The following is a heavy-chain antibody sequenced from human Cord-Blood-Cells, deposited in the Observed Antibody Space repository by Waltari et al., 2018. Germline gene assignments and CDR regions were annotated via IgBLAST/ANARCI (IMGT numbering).Heavy chain of an antibody. J-gene: IGHJ4*02. D-gene: IGHD7-27*01. CDR1: GGSIRSAGYS. Sequence: QVQLQESGPGLVRPSQTLPPTRTVSGGSIRSAGYSWMWSRQHPGKGLEWIGYIYYSGSTYYNPSLKSRVTISVDTSKNQFSLKLSSVTAADTAVYYCARELGREYYFDYWGQGTLVTVSS. V-gene: IGHV4-31*03. CDR3: ARELGREYYFDY. CDR2: IYYSGST.